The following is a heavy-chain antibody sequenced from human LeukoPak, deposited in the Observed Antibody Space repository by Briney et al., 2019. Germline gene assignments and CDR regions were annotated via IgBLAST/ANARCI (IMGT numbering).Heavy chain of an antibody. J-gene: IGHJ5*02. V-gene: IGHV3-30*18. CDR1: GFTFSIYG. Sequence: QSGGSLRLSCAGSGFTFSIYGMHWVRQAPGKGLEWVAGLSNDGSNKYYADSVKGRFTISRDNSKDMPYLQMNSLKVEDTATYYCGKEGGAWGQGTKVTVSS. CDR3: GKEGGA. D-gene: IGHD3-16*01. CDR2: LSNDGSNK.